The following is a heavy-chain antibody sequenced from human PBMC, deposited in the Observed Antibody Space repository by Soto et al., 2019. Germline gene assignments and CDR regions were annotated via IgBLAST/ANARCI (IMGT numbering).Heavy chain of an antibody. D-gene: IGHD6-19*01. Sequence: PGGSLRLSCAASGFTFDDYAMHWVRQAPGKGLEWVSGISWNSGSIGYADSVKGRFTISRDNAKNSLYLQMNSLRAEDTALYYCAKDMGPIAVAGSFQHWGQGTLVTVSS. J-gene: IGHJ1*01. CDR1: GFTFDDYA. CDR2: ISWNSGSI. V-gene: IGHV3-9*01. CDR3: AKDMGPIAVAGSFQH.